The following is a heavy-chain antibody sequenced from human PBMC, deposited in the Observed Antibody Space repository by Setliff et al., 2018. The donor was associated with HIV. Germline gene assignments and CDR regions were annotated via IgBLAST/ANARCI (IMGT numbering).Heavy chain of an antibody. CDR1: GYTFTSYY. Sequence: GASVKVSCKASGYTFTSYYMHWVRQAPGQGLEWMGIINPSGGSTGYAQKFQGRVSITTDESTSTAYMELTSLKSEDTAVYYCASSRRGSYAIDNWGQGTLVTVSS. J-gene: IGHJ4*02. CDR2: INPSGGST. V-gene: IGHV1-46*01. CDR3: ASSRRGSYAIDN. D-gene: IGHD3-16*01.